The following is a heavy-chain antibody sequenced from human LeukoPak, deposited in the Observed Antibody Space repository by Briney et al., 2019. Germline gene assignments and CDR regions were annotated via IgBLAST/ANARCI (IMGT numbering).Heavy chain of an antibody. V-gene: IGHV3-23*01. CDR2: LSPSGGIT. J-gene: IGHJ4*02. D-gene: IGHD3-10*02. CDR3: AKGVNYFVLEY. CDR1: GFTFSSYS. Sequence: RTGGSLRLSCAASGFTFSSYSMNWVRQAPGKGLEWVSALSPSGGITYYDDSVKGRFTISRDNSKNTLYLQMNSLRAEDTAVYYCAKGVNYFVLEYWGQGTLVTISS.